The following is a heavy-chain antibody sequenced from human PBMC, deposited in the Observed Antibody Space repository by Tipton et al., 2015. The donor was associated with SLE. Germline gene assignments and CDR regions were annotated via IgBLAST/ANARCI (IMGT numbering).Heavy chain of an antibody. D-gene: IGHD2-21*01. V-gene: IGHV4-59*01. J-gene: IGHJ4*02. CDR1: GGSFSGYY. Sequence: LRLSCAVYGGSFSGYYWSWIRQPPGKGLEWIGYIYYSGSTNYNPSPKSRVTISVDTSKNQFSLKLSSVTAADTAVYYCARNRGYCGGDCYSSFDYWGQGTLVTVSS. CDR2: IYYSGST. CDR3: ARNRGYCGGDCYSSFDY.